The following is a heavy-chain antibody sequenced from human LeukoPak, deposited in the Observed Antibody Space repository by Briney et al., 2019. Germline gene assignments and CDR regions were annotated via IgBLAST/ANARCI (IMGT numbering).Heavy chain of an antibody. Sequence: GGSLRLSCAASGFTFSSYGMHWVRQAPGKGLVWVAFIRYDGSNKYYADSVKGRFTISRDNSKNTLYLQMNSLRADDTAVYYCARDYYDSSGYYSEYYFDYWGQGTLVTVSS. CDR2: IRYDGSNK. CDR3: ARDYYDSSGYYSEYYFDY. V-gene: IGHV3-30*02. CDR1: GFTFSSYG. D-gene: IGHD3-22*01. J-gene: IGHJ4*02.